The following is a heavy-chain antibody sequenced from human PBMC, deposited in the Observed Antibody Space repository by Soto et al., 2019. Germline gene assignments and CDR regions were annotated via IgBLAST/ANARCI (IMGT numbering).Heavy chain of an antibody. Sequence: QVRLQQWGAGLLKPSETLSLTCAVYGGSFSGYYWSWIRQPPGKGLEWIGEISHSGCTNYTPSLKSRVTISVDTSKNQFSLKLNSVTAADTAVYYCARGADIVATIGLDYWGQGTLVTVSS. J-gene: IGHJ4*02. D-gene: IGHD5-12*01. CDR1: GGSFSGYY. V-gene: IGHV4-34*01. CDR2: ISHSGCT. CDR3: ARGADIVATIGLDY.